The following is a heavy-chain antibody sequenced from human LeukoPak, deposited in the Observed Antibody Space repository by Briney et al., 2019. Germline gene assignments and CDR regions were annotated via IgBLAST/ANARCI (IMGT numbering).Heavy chain of an antibody. Sequence: PGGSLRLSCAASGFTFSNFWMSWVRQAPVKGLEWVANMKEDGSEKYYVDSVKGRFTISRDNAKNSVYLQMNSLRAEDTAVYYCARILSSIAAADSYDYWGQGTLVTVSS. J-gene: IGHJ4*02. CDR2: MKEDGSEK. V-gene: IGHV3-7*01. CDR1: GFTFSNFW. CDR3: ARILSSIAAADSYDY. D-gene: IGHD6-13*01.